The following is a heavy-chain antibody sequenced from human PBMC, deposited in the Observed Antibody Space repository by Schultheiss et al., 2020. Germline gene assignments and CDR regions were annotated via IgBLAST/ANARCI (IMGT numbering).Heavy chain of an antibody. V-gene: IGHV1-69*06. J-gene: IGHJ5*02. Sequence: SVKVSCKASGGTFSSYAISWVRQAPGQGLEWMGGIIPIFGTANYAQKFQGRVTITADKSTSTAYMELSSLRSEDTAVYYCAREKKVVAAPEGFDPWGQGTLVTVSS. D-gene: IGHD2-15*01. CDR1: GGTFSSYA. CDR2: IIPIFGTA. CDR3: AREKKVVAAPEGFDP.